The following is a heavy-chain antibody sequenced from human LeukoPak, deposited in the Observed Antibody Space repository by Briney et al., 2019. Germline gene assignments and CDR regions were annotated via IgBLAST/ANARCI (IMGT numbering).Heavy chain of an antibody. Sequence: GGSLRLSCAASGFTFSRYSMNWVRQAPGKGLEWVSFISTFSNTIYYADFVKGRFTISRDNAKNSLYLQMNSLRVEDTAVYYCARDYDEYGGYWGQGTLVTVSS. J-gene: IGHJ4*02. CDR1: GFTFSRYS. V-gene: IGHV3-48*01. CDR2: ISTFSNTI. CDR3: ARDYDEYGGY. D-gene: IGHD4-17*01.